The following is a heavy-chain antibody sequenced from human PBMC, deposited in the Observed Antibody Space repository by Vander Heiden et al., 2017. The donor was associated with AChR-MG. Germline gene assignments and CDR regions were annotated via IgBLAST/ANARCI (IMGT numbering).Heavy chain of an antibody. J-gene: IGHJ2*01. CDR3: ARGRRYFDL. Sequence: EVQLVESGGGLVQPGGSLRLSCPASGFTFSGYWMGWVRQGPGKGVEWVANIKQDGSEKYYVDSVKGRFTISRDNAKNSLYLQMNSLRAEDTAVYYCARGRRYFDLWGRGTLVTVSS. CDR1: GFTFSGYW. V-gene: IGHV3-7*01. CDR2: IKQDGSEK.